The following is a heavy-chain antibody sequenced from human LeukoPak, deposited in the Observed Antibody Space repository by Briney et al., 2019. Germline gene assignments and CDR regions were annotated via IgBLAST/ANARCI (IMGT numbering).Heavy chain of an antibody. Sequence: SETLSLTCTVSGGSISSYYWSWIRQPPGKGLEWIGYIYYSGSTNYNPSLKSRVTISVDTSKNQFSLKLSSVTAADTAVYYCALWSGSRYGMDVWGQGTTVTVSS. CDR2: IYYSGST. CDR1: GGSISSYY. CDR3: ALWSGSRYGMDV. V-gene: IGHV4-59*01. D-gene: IGHD3-10*01. J-gene: IGHJ6*02.